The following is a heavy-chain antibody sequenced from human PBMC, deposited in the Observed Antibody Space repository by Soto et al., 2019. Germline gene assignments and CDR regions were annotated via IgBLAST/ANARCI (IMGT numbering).Heavy chain of an antibody. J-gene: IGHJ5*02. CDR3: ARDVDTTSHLNWFDP. V-gene: IGHV3-23*01. Sequence: GGSLRLSCAASGFTFSSYAMSWVRQAPGKGLEWVSAISGSGGITYYADSVKGRFTISRDISKNTVHLQMDSLEVEDTAVYYCARDVDTTSHLNWFDPWGQGVMVTVSS. CDR2: ISGSGGIT. D-gene: IGHD5-18*01. CDR1: GFTFSSYA.